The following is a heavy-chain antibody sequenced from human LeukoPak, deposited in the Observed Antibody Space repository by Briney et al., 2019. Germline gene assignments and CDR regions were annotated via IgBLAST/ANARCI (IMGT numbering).Heavy chain of an antibody. CDR3: AKDPDWGYYYDSSGYPPDY. D-gene: IGHD3-22*01. CDR1: GFTFSSYG. CDR2: ISGSGGST. Sequence: GGTLRLSCAASGFTFSSYGMSWVRQAPGKGLEWVSAISGSGGSTYYADSVKGRFTISRDNSKNTLYLQMNSLRAEDTAVYYCAKDPDWGYYYDSSGYPPDYWGQGTLVTVSS. V-gene: IGHV3-23*01. J-gene: IGHJ4*02.